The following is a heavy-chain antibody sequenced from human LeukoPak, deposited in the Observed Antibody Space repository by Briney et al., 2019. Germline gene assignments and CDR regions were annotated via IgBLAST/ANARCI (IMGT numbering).Heavy chain of an antibody. J-gene: IGHJ5*02. CDR2: MNPNSGYT. Sequence: ASVKVSCKASGYTFTDYYLHWVRQAPGQGLEWMGRMNPNSGYTNFAQKFQYRVTMTRDTSINTAYMELNWLRSDDAAVYYCARSPHCSGGSCYANWLDPWGQGTLVIVSS. CDR1: GYTFTDYY. CDR3: ARSPHCSGGSCYANWLDP. D-gene: IGHD2-15*01. V-gene: IGHV1-2*06.